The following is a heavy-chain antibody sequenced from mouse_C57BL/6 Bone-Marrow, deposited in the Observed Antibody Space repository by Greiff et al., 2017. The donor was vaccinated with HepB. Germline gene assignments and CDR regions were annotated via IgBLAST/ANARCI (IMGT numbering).Heavy chain of an antibody. D-gene: IGHD1-1*01. CDR2: IDPNSGGT. CDR1: GYTFTSYW. CDR3: ARRFTTVVATGGAMDY. J-gene: IGHJ4*01. Sequence: QVQLQQPGAELVKPGASVKLSCKASGYTFTSYWMHWVKQRPGRGLEWIGRIDPNSGGTKYNEKFKSKATLTVDKPSSTAYMQLSSLTSEDSAVYYCARRFTTVVATGGAMDYWGQGTSVTVSS. V-gene: IGHV1-62-3*01.